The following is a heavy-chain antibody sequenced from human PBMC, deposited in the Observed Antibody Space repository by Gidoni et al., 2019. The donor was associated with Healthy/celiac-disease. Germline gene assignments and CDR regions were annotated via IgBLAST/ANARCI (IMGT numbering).Heavy chain of an antibody. V-gene: IGHV1-8*01. Sequence: QVQLVQSGAEGKKPGASVKVSCKASGYTFTSDDIHWVRQASGQGLEWMGWMNPSSGNTGYAQNFRGKFTMTRDTSIRTAYMELSSLTSEDSAVYFCARGQWLGLWGQGTLVTVSS. CDR2: MNPSSGNT. CDR1: GYTFTSDD. CDR3: ARGQWLGL. D-gene: IGHD6-19*01. J-gene: IGHJ4*02.